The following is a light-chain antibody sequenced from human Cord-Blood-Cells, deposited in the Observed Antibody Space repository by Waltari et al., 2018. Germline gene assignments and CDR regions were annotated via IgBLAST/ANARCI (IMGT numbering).Light chain of an antibody. CDR1: QSVFYNSNNKHY. CDR3: QQYYSTPYT. V-gene: IGKV4-1*01. J-gene: IGKJ2*01. CDR2: WAS. Sequence: DIVMTQSPDSLAVSLGERATINCKSSQSVFYNSNNKHYLAWYQQKPGQPPKLLIYWASTRESGVPDRFSGSGSGTDFTLTISSLQAEDVAVYYCQQYYSTPYTFGQGTKLEIK.